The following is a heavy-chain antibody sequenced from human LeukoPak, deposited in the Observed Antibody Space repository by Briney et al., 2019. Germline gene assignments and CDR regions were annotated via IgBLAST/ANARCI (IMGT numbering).Heavy chain of an antibody. J-gene: IGHJ4*02. Sequence: SVKVSCKASGFTFTSSAMQWVRQARGQRLEWIGWIVVGSGNTNYAQKFQERVTITRDMSTSTAYMELRSLRSDDTAVYYCARAYDFWSGYPSFDYWGQGTLVTVSS. CDR2: IVVGSGNT. V-gene: IGHV1-58*02. D-gene: IGHD3-3*01. CDR1: GFTFTSSA. CDR3: ARAYDFWSGYPSFDY.